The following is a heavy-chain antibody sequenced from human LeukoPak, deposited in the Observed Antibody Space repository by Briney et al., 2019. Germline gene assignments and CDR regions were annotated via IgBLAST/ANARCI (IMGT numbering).Heavy chain of an antibody. J-gene: IGHJ5*02. CDR2: INHSGST. V-gene: IGHV4-34*01. D-gene: IGHD3-16*01. CDR1: GGSFSGYY. Sequence: PSETLSLTCAVYGGSFSGYYWSWIRQPPGKGLEWIGEINHSGSTNYNPSLKSRVTISVDTSKNQFSLKLSSVTAADTAVYYCARHSSWGWGNWFDPWGQGTLVTVSS. CDR3: ARHSSWGWGNWFDP.